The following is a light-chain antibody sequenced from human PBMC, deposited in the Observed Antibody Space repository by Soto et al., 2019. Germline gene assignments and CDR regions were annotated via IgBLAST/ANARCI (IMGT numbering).Light chain of an antibody. CDR1: QSVSSN. V-gene: IGKV3-15*01. Sequence: EIVMTQSPAPLSVSPGERATLSCRASQSVSSNLAWYQQKPGQAPRLLNYGASTSATGIPARFSGSGSGTEFTLTFSSLQSEDFAVYYCRQYNNWPFTFGPGTKVDLK. J-gene: IGKJ3*01. CDR3: RQYNNWPFT. CDR2: GAS.